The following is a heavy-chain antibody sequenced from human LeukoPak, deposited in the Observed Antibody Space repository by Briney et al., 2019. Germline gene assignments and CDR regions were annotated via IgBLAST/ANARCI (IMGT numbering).Heavy chain of an antibody. D-gene: IGHD5-18*01. CDR1: GYRFTSYW. Sequence: WESLKISCNGSGYRFTSYWISLVRQMPGEGLELMVRIDPSDYYTNYSPSFQGHVPISADKSIRTAYLQWNSLKASDTAMYYCARRGGGYSYGYGAFDIWGQGTMVNVYS. J-gene: IGHJ3*02. CDR3: ARRGGGYSYGYGAFDI. CDR2: IDPSDYYT. V-gene: IGHV5-10-1*01.